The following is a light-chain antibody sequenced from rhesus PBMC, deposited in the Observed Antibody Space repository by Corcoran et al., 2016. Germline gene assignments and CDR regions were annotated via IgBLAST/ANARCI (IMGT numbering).Light chain of an antibody. Sequence: DIQMTQSPSSLSASVGDTVTITCRASQGISRYLAWYQQKPGEAPKLLIYKAYTLQTGVPSRFSGRGSGTDYTFTISSLQPEDVATYYCQHGYGTPYSFGQGTKVEIQ. CDR2: KAY. CDR3: QHGYGTPYS. V-gene: IGKV1-25*01. J-gene: IGKJ2*01. CDR1: QGISRY.